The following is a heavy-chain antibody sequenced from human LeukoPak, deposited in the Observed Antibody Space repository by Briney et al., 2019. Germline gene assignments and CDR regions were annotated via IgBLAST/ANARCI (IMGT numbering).Heavy chain of an antibody. CDR3: ASDSYSPEYFQH. Sequence: GGSLRLSCAASGFSVGNNYMSWVRQAPGKGLEWVSVIYSGGSTFYADSVKGRFTISRDNSKNTLYLQMNSLRAEDTAVYYCASDSYSPEYFQHWGQGTLVTVSS. CDR1: GFSVGNNY. V-gene: IGHV3-66*01. D-gene: IGHD2-15*01. CDR2: IYSGGST. J-gene: IGHJ1*01.